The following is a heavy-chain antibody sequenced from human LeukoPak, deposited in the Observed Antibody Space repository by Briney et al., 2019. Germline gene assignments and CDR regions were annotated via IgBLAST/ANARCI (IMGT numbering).Heavy chain of an antibody. Sequence: GGSLRLSCAASGFTFSTYWMSWVRQAPGEGLEWVANIKEDGSEVFYMDSVKGRFTISRDNAKNSLYLEMNSLRAEDTAVFYCARDSNRCYHPNWGQGTLVTVSS. CDR2: IKEDGSEV. J-gene: IGHJ4*02. CDR1: GFTFSTYW. V-gene: IGHV3-7*04. CDR3: ARDSNRCYHPN. D-gene: IGHD1-14*01.